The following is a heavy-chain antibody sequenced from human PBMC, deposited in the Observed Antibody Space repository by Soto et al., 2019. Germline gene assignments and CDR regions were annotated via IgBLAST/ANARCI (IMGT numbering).Heavy chain of an antibody. CDR2: ISGSGGST. D-gene: IGHD5-12*01. V-gene: IGHV3-23*01. J-gene: IGHJ4*02. CDR3: AKEAISGYGGNSVYYFDY. CDR1: GFTFSSYA. Sequence: GGSLRLSCAASGFTFSSYAMSWVRQAPGKGLEWVSAISGSGGSTYYADSVKGRFTISRDNSKNTLYLQMNSLRAEDTAVYYCAKEAISGYGGNSVYYFDYWGQGTLVTVSS.